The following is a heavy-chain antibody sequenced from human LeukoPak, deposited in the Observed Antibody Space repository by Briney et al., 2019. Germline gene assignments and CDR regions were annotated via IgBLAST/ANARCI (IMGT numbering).Heavy chain of an antibody. CDR1: GGSISSSSYY. J-gene: IGHJ3*02. D-gene: IGHD3-22*01. Sequence: ETLSLTCTVSGGSISSSSYYWGWIRQPPGKGLEWIGSIYYSGITYYNPSLKSRVTISVDTSKNQFSLKLSSVTAADTAVYYCARAYYYDSSGHHDAFDIWGHGTMVTVSS. CDR2: IYYSGIT. V-gene: IGHV4-39*07. CDR3: ARAYYYDSSGHHDAFDI.